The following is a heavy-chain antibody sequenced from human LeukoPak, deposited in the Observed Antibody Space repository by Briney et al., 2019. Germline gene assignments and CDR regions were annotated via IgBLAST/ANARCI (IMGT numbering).Heavy chain of an antibody. CDR1: GYTFSSYA. CDR3: ARDSGYSSGWLDAFDI. J-gene: IGHJ3*02. V-gene: IGHV1-69*06. CDR2: IIPIFGTA. D-gene: IGHD6-19*01. Sequence: GASVKVSCKASGYTFSSYAISWVRQAPGQGLEWMGGIIPIFGTANYAQKFQGRVTITADKSTSTAYMELSSLRSEDTAVYYCARDSGYSSGWLDAFDIWGQGTMVTVSS.